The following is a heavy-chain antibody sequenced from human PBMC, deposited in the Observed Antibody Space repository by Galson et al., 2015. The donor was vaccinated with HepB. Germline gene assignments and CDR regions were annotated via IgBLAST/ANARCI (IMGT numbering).Heavy chain of an antibody. D-gene: IGHD3-16*01. CDR3: AREVRGEVYYYYGMDV. CDR2: ISYDGSNK. CDR1: GFTFSSYA. Sequence: SLRLSCATSGFTFSSYAIHWIRHSPGKGREWVAVISYDGSNKYHADSVKGRFTISRDNSKNTLYLQMNSLRAEDTAVYYCAREVRGEVYYYYGMDVWGQGTTVTVSS. J-gene: IGHJ6*02. V-gene: IGHV3-30-3*01.